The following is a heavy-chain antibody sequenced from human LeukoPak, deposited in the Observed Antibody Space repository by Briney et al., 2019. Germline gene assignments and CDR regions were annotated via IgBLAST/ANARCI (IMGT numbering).Heavy chain of an antibody. CDR1: GGPISSNTYF. V-gene: IGHV4-39*01. CDR2: IRYSVST. CDR3: ATSDTVSTYNWFDP. J-gene: IGHJ5*02. Sequence: SETVSLTCNVSGGPISSNTYFWGWIRRPPGKGLEWIGSIRYSVSTYYNPSLKSRVTISVDTSKNQFSLNLSSLTAADTAVYYCATSDTVSTYNWFDPWGQGTLVTVS. D-gene: IGHD5/OR15-5a*01.